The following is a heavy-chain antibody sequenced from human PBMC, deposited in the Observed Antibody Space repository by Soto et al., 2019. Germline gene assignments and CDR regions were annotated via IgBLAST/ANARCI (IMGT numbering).Heavy chain of an antibody. CDR2: IIPILGIA. D-gene: IGHD1-1*01. J-gene: IGHJ6*04. CDR3: ARYLERKVGYSYYGMDV. V-gene: IGHV1-69*02. CDR1: GGTFSSYT. Sequence: QVQLVQSGAEVKKPGSSVKVSCKASGGTFSSYTISWVRQAPGQGLEWMGRIIPILGIANYAQKFQGRVTLTADKSTSTAYMALSSLSSEDTAVYYWARYLERKVGYSYYGMDVWGKGTTVTVSS.